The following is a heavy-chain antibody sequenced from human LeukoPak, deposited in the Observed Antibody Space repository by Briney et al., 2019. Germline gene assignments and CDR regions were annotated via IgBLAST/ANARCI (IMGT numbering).Heavy chain of an antibody. Sequence: PGGSLRLSCAASGFTFDDYGMSWVRHAPGKGLEWVSGINWNGGSTGYADSVKGRFTISRDNAKNSLYLQMNSLRAEDTALYYCARAHSAGYYYYYMDVWGKGTTVTVSS. CDR2: INWNGGST. J-gene: IGHJ6*03. V-gene: IGHV3-20*04. CDR1: GFTFDDYG. D-gene: IGHD2-15*01. CDR3: ARAHSAGYYYYYMDV.